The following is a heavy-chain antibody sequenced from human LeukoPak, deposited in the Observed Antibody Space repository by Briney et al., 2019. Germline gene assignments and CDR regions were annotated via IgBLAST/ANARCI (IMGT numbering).Heavy chain of an antibody. CDR2: IYSGGST. V-gene: IGHV3-53*01. CDR3: ARTHGYNNWYFDL. CDR1: GFIVRSNY. Sequence: PGGSLRLSCGDSGFIVRSNYMSWVRQAPGKGLEWVSIIYSGGSTYYADSVKGRFTIFRDNSKNTLFLHMNSLRADDTAVYYCARTHGYNNWYFDLWGRGTLVTVSS. D-gene: IGHD5-24*01. J-gene: IGHJ2*01.